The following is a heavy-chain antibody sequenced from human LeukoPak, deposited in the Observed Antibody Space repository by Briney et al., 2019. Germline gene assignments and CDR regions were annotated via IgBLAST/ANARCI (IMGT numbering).Heavy chain of an antibody. V-gene: IGHV4-4*02. CDR3: SRESGPFSPFGF. Sequence: SETLSLTCGVSGGSISGTNWWSLVRQPPGQGLEWIGEISLRGLTNYNPSLRSRLTMSLDESKNQVSLNLTSVTAAGTAVYYCSRESGPFSPFGFWGQGTLVSVHS. J-gene: IGHJ4*02. CDR1: GGSISGTNW. CDR2: ISLRGLT. D-gene: IGHD1-26*01.